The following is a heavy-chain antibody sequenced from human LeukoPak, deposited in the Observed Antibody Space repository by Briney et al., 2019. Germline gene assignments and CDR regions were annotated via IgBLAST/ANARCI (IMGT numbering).Heavy chain of an antibody. CDR1: GFTFSSYA. CDR2: ISGSGGST. Sequence: PGGSLRLSCAASGFTFSSYAMSWVRQAPGKGLEWVSAISGSGGSTYYADSVKGRFTISRDNSKNTLYLQMNSLRAEDTAVYYCAKAGDIVVVPAAPGIPYPTTYFDYWGQGTLVTVSS. CDR3: AKAGDIVVVPAAPGIPYPTTYFDY. J-gene: IGHJ4*02. D-gene: IGHD2-2*01. V-gene: IGHV3-23*01.